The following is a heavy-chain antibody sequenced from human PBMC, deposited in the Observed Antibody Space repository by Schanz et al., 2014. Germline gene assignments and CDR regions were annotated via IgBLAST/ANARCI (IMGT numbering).Heavy chain of an antibody. V-gene: IGHV1-69*09. CDR2: IIPILDKT. CDR3: ARDGEAAAGCDY. Sequence: QVQLVQSGAEVKKPGASATVSCKASGGTFSSSTLTWVRQAPGQGLEWMGRIIPILDKTNYAQKFQGRVTMTADKSTSTVYMELSSLRSEDTAVYYCARDGEAAAGCDYWGQGTLXTVSS. CDR1: GGTFSSST. J-gene: IGHJ4*02. D-gene: IGHD6-13*01.